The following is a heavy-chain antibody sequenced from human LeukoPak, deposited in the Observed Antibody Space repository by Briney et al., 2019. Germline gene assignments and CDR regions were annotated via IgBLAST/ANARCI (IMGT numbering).Heavy chain of an antibody. CDR3: ATETNGRHYDY. Sequence: KSGGSLRLSCTASGLTFSTSGFNWVRQAPGKGLEWVASIGPTGSDRYHADSIKGRFTISRDNANNFLYLQMNSLRAEDTAVYYCATETNGRHYDYWGQGILLTVSS. CDR2: IGPTGSDR. V-gene: IGHV3-21*06. J-gene: IGHJ4*02. D-gene: IGHD1-14*01. CDR1: GLTFSTSG.